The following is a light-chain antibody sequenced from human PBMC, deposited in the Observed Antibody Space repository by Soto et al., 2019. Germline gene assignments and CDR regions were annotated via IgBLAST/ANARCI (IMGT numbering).Light chain of an antibody. V-gene: IGLV2-14*01. CDR2: EVN. CDR1: SSDIGGYNY. J-gene: IGLJ1*01. Sequence: QSLLTQPACVSLSPGQSITVSCTGTSSDIGGYNYVSWYQHHPGKAPQLIIYEVNLRPSGVSDRFSASKSGDTASLTISGLQAGDEADYYCCSYSTSNTHNYVFGTGTKVTVL. CDR3: CSYSTSNTHNYV.